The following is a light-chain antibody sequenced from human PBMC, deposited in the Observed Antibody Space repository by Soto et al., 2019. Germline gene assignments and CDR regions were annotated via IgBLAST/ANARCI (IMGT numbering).Light chain of an antibody. CDR1: QSVGSSY. J-gene: IGKJ1*01. CDR3: QRGWT. Sequence: EFVLTQSPGTLSLSPGESATLSCRASQSVGSSYLAWYQHKPGQAPSLLIYGTSSRATGIPARFSGGGSGTDFTLTISRLEPEDFAVYDCQRGWTFGQGTKVEI. V-gene: IGKV3-20*01. CDR2: GTS.